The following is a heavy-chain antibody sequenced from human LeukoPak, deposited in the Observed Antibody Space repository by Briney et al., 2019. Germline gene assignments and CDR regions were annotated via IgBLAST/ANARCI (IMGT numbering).Heavy chain of an antibody. CDR1: VVSISSNSYY. Sequence: SETLSLTRAVSVVSISSNSYYCGWVRQPPGKGLEWIGSIYYSGSTYYNPYLKSRVTIDVDTSENQCSLRLSSVATADTAVYYCDIITMVRGVSDYWGQGTLVTVSS. CDR2: IYYSGST. J-gene: IGHJ4*02. CDR3: DIITMVRGVSDY. V-gene: IGHV4-39*01. D-gene: IGHD3-10*01.